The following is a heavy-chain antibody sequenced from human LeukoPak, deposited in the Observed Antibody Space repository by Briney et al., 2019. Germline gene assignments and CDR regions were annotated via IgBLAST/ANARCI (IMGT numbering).Heavy chain of an antibody. CDR2: IYYSGST. D-gene: IGHD3-3*01. V-gene: IGHV4-30-4*08. CDR1: GGSISSGGYY. CDR3: ARLRRITIFGVVPYYFDY. J-gene: IGHJ4*02. Sequence: PSETLSLTCTVSGGSISSGGYYWSWIRQPPGKGLEWIGYIYYSGSTYYNPSLKSRVTISVDTSKNQFSLKLSSVTAADTAVYYCARLRRITIFGVVPYYFDYWGQGTLVTVSS.